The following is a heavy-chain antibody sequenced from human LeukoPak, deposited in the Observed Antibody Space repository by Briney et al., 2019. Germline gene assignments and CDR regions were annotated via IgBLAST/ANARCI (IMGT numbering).Heavy chain of an antibody. CDR3: ARETYLIGWYFDL. CDR1: GGSISDHY. J-gene: IGHJ2*01. CDR2: IYFSGST. V-gene: IGHV4-4*07. Sequence: SETLSLTRTVSGGSISDHYWSWIRQPAGKGLEWIGRIYFSGSTMYNPSLKSRLAMSVDTSKNQFSLRLDSLTAADTAVYYCARETYLIGWYFDLWGRGTLVTVSS. D-gene: IGHD3-16*02.